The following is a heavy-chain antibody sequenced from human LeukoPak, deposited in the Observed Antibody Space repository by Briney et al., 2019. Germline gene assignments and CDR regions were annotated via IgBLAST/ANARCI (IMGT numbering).Heavy chain of an antibody. V-gene: IGHV3-7*01. J-gene: IGHJ4*02. CDR2: IKEDGSEE. CDR1: TFTFSDYS. D-gene: IGHD3-10*01. CDR3: ASVSGSGKYYFDY. Sequence: GGSLRLSCAASTFTFSDYSMSWVRQAPGRGLEWVANIKEDGSEEDYVDSVKGRFTISRDNAKNSLYLQMNSLRAEDTAVYYCASVSGSGKYYFDYWGQGTLVTVSS.